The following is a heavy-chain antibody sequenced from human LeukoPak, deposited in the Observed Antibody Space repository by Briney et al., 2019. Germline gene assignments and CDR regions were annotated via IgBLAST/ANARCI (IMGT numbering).Heavy chain of an antibody. CDR3: ARVRGSYSIDY. CDR2: ISGSGGST. V-gene: IGHV3-23*01. D-gene: IGHD3-16*01. J-gene: IGHJ4*02. Sequence: SGGSLRLSCAASGFTFSSYGMSWVRQAPGKGLEWVSAISGSGGSTYYADSVKGRFTISRDNSKNTLYLQLNSLRVEDTAVYYCARVRGSYSIDYWGQGTLVTVSS. CDR1: GFTFSSYG.